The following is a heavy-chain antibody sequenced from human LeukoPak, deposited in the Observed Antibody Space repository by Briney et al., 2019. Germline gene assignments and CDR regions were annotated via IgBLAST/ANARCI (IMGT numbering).Heavy chain of an antibody. D-gene: IGHD3-3*01. CDR1: GGSFSDYY. J-gene: IGHJ4*02. CDR3: GSRRTAMFGVIKGPIDY. CDR2: INHSGSP. Sequence: ETLSLTCAVYGGSFSDYYWTWIRQPPGKGLEWIGEINHSGSPNKNPSLKSRGSISFDTYKKQFSLKRTAVTAADTAVYYCGSRRTAMFGVIKGPIDYWGQGTLVTVSS. V-gene: IGHV4-34*04.